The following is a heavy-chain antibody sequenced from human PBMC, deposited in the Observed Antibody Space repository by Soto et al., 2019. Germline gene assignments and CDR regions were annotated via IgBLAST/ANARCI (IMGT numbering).Heavy chain of an antibody. CDR3: ARAPSWWYFDL. Sequence: QVQLVQSGAEEKKPGASVKVSCKASGYTFTSYAMHWVRQAPGQRLEWMGWINAGNGNTKYSQKSKGRVTITRATSASTAYMELSSLRSEDTAVYYCARAPSWWYFDLWGRGTLVTVSS. CDR2: INAGNGNT. CDR1: GYTFTSYA. J-gene: IGHJ2*01. V-gene: IGHV1-3*05.